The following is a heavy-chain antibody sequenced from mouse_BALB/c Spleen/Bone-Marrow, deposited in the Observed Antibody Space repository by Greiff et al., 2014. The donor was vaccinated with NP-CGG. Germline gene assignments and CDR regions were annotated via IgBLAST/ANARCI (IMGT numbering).Heavy chain of an antibody. V-gene: IGHV3-1*02. CDR3: ARFAGTPYTMDY. J-gene: IGHJ4*01. Sequence: VQLKQSGPDLVKPSQSLSLTCTVTGYSITSYYSWHWIRQFPGNKLEWMGYIHYSGTTVYNPSLKSRISITRDTSNNQFFLQLNSVTTEDTATYYCARFAGTPYTMDYWGQGTSVTVSP. D-gene: IGHD4-1*01. CDR2: IHYSGTT. CDR1: GYSITSYYS.